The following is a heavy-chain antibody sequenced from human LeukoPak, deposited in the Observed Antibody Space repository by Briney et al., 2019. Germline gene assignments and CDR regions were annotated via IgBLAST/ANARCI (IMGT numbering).Heavy chain of an antibody. CDR3: AKETSGSYAFDI. Sequence: WGLRLSCAASGFTFDDYAMHWVRQAPGKGLEWVSGISWNSGSIGYAHSVKGRFTISRDNAKNSLYLQMNSLRAEDMALYYCAKETSGSYAFDIWGQGTMVTVSS. CDR2: ISWNSGSI. J-gene: IGHJ3*02. CDR1: GFTFDDYA. D-gene: IGHD1-26*01. V-gene: IGHV3-9*03.